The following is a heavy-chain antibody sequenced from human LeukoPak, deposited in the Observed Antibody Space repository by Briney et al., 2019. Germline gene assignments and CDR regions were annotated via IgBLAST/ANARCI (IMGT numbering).Heavy chain of an antibody. J-gene: IGHJ4*02. CDR3: AQTGGKDLGSSGWLNY. V-gene: IGHV2-5*02. CDR2: IYWDDDK. CDR1: GFSLSTSGVG. D-gene: IGHD6-19*01. Sequence: SGPTLVKPTQTLTLTCTFSGFSLSTSGVGVGWIRQPPGKALEWLALIYWDDDKRYSPSLKSRLIITKDTSKNQVVPTMTNMDPVDTATYYCAQTGGKDLGSSGWLNYWGQGTLVTVSS.